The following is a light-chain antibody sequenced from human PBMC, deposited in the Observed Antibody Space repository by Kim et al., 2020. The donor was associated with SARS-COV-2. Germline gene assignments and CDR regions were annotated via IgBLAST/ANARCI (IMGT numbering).Light chain of an antibody. CDR2: KAS. CDR1: QSISTW. J-gene: IGKJ1*01. Sequence: DIQMTQSPSTLSASVGDRVTITFRASQSISTWLAWYQQKPGRAPKVLISKASSLESGVPSRFSGSGSGTEFTLTISSLQPDDFATYYCQQYNSYSTFGQGTKVEIK. V-gene: IGKV1-5*03. CDR3: QQYNSYST.